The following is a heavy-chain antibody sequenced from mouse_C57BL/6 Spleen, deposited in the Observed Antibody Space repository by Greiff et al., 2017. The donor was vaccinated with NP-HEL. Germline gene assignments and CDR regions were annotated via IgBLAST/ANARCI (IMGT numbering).Heavy chain of an antibody. CDR3: ARHKDRGVNSTHYFDY. CDR2: FYPGSGSR. CDR1: GYTFTEYT. Sequence: QVQLQQSGAELVKPGASVKLSCKASGYTFTEYTIHWVKQRSGQGLERIGWFYPGSGSRKYNEKFKDKATLTADKSSSTVYIELSRCTSEDSAVYCCARHKDRGVNSTHYFDYWGQGTTLTVAS. V-gene: IGHV1-62-2*01. D-gene: IGHD2-5*01. J-gene: IGHJ2*01.